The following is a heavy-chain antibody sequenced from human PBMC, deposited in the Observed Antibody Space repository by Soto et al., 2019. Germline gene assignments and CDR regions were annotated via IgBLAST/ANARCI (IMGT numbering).Heavy chain of an antibody. J-gene: IGHJ4*02. D-gene: IGHD2-21*01. CDR1: GFTFSISW. Sequence: EVHLVESGGGLVQPGGSLTLSCAASGFTFSISWMNWVRQAPGKGLEWVANIKGDGSEKYYVDSVKGRFTISRDNAKNSLYLQMNSLRAEDTAVYYCAAGFPPDFWGQGTLVIVSS. V-gene: IGHV3-7*01. CDR2: IKGDGSEK. CDR3: AAGFPPDF.